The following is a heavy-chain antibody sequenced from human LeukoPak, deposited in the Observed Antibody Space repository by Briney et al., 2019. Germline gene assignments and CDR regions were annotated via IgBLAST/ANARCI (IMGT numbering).Heavy chain of an antibody. J-gene: IGHJ3*02. CDR2: INPSGGST. D-gene: IGHD1-26*01. Sequence: ASVKVSCKASGYTFTSYYLHWVRQAPGQGLEWMGIINPSGGSTSYAQKFQGRVTMTRDTSTSTVYMELSSLRSEDTAVYYCARSGELRFPSLEGAFDIWGQGTMVTVSS. CDR1: GYTFTSYY. CDR3: ARSGELRFPSLEGAFDI. V-gene: IGHV1-46*01.